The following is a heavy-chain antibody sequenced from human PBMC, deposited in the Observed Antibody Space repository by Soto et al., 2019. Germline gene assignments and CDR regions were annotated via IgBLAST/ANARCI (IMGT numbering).Heavy chain of an antibody. D-gene: IGHD1-26*01. V-gene: IGHV4-34*01. CDR3: ARGDARHSSSGSYYYDY. CDR2: INHSGST. J-gene: IGHJ4*02. Sequence: QVQLQQWGAGLLKPSETLSLTCAAYGGSFSGYYWSWIRQPPGKGLEWIGEINHSGSTNYNPSLKSRVPIAVDTSKTQSSMKLRALTAPDTAVYSLARGDARHSSSGSYYYDYWGQGTLVTVSS. CDR1: GGSFSGYY.